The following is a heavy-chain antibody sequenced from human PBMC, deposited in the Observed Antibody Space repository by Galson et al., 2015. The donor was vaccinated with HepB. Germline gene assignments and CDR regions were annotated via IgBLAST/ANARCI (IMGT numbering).Heavy chain of an antibody. J-gene: IGHJ5*02. D-gene: IGHD6-13*01. Sequence: SLRLSCAASGFTFSSYGMHWVRQAPGKGLEWVAVIWYDGSNKYYADSVKGRFTISRDNSKNTLYLQMNSLRAEDTAVYYCARALYSSSWYEIWFDPWGQGTLVTVSS. CDR1: GFTFSSYG. CDR2: IWYDGSNK. CDR3: ARALYSSSWYEIWFDP. V-gene: IGHV3-33*01.